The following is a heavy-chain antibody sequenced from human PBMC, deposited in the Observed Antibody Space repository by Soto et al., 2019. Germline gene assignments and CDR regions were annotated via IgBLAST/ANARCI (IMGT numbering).Heavy chain of an antibody. CDR2: INHSGST. V-gene: IGHV4-34*01. Sequence: SETLSLTCAVYGGSFSGYYWSWIRQPPGKGLEWIGEINHSGSTNYNPSLKSRVTISVDTSKNQFSLKLSSVTAADTAVYYCARVFWVGYSSSSRYWFDPWGQGTLVTVSS. CDR1: GGSFSGYY. CDR3: ARVFWVGYSSSSRYWFDP. D-gene: IGHD6-6*01. J-gene: IGHJ5*02.